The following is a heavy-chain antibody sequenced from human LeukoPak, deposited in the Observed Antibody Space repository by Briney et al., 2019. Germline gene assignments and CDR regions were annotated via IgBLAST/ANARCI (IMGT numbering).Heavy chain of an antibody. Sequence: SETLSLTCTVSGGSISSGGYYWSWIRQHPGKGLEWIVYIYYSGSTYYNPSLKSRVTISVDTSKNQFSLKLSSVTAADTAVYYCATSGNWGYYYYGMDVWGQGTTVTVSS. J-gene: IGHJ6*02. D-gene: IGHD7-27*01. CDR2: IYYSGST. CDR3: ATSGNWGYYYYGMDV. CDR1: GGSISSGGYY. V-gene: IGHV4-31*03.